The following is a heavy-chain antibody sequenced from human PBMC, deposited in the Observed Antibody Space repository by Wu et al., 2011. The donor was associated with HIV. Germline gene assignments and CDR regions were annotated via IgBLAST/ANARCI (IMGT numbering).Heavy chain of an antibody. D-gene: IGHD5-12*01. J-gene: IGHJ6*02. CDR2: VNPXFGTQ. CDR3: ARNTDSVATSLYSLGV. Sequence: EWMEGVNPXFGTQSLAQKFQGRLTITTDELRTTAYMELSSLKSEDTAVYYCARNTDSVATSLYSLGVWGQGTVVTVSS. V-gene: IGHV1-69*05.